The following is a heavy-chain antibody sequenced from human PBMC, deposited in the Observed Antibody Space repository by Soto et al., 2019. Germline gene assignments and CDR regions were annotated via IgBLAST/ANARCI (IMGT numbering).Heavy chain of an antibody. D-gene: IGHD6-6*01. Sequence: PSETLSLTCTVSGGSISSSNYYWGWIRQPPGKGLEWIGSIYYSGSTYYNPSLKSRVTMSVDTSKNQFSLKLSSVTAADTAVYYCARQESSSWPQYCYYYMDVWGKGTTVTVSS. CDR3: ARQESSSWPQYCYYYMDV. V-gene: IGHV4-39*01. CDR1: GGSISSSNYY. CDR2: IYYSGST. J-gene: IGHJ6*03.